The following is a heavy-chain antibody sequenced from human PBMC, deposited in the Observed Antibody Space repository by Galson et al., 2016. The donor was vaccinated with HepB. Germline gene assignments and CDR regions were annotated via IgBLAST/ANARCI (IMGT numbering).Heavy chain of an antibody. J-gene: IGHJ6*02. CDR1: GGSISSYY. CDR3: ARYGGNSVYYYGMDV. Sequence: LSLTCTVSGGSISSYYWSWIRQPPGKGLEWIGYIYYSGSTNYNPSLKSRVTISLGTSKSHFSLKLSSATAADTAVYYCARYGGNSVYYYGMDVWGQGTTVTVSS. V-gene: IGHV4-59*01. D-gene: IGHD4-23*01. CDR2: IYYSGST.